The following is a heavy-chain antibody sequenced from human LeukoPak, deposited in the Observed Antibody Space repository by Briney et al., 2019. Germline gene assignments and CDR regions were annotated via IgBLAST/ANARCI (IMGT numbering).Heavy chain of an antibody. V-gene: IGHV3-23*01. J-gene: IGHJ4*02. D-gene: IGHD6-6*01. CDR1: GFTFSSYA. CDR2: ISGSGGST. CDR3: ARGRGPSSSSYFDC. Sequence: GGSLRLSCAASGFTFSSYAMSWVRQAPGKGLEWVSAISGSGGSTYYADSVKGRFTISRDNSKNTLYLQMNSLKTEDTAVYYCARGRGPSSSSYFDCWGQGTLVTVSS.